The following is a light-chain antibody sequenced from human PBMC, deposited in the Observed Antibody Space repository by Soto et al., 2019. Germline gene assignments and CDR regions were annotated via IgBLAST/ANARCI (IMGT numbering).Light chain of an antibody. CDR3: QQYNNWPWT. Sequence: MTQSPSTLSASVGDRVTITCRASQSISSYLAWYQQKPGQAPRRLIYGASIRATGIPARFSGSGSGTDFTLTISSLQSEDFAVYYCQQYNNWPWTFGQGTKVDIK. V-gene: IGKV3D-15*01. CDR2: GAS. J-gene: IGKJ1*01. CDR1: QSISSY.